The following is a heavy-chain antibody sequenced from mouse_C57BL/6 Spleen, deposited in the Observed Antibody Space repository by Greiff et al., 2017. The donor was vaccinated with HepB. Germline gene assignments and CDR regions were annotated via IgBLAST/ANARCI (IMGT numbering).Heavy chain of an antibody. Sequence: EVMLVESGGGLVKPGGSLKLSCAASGFTFSSYAMSWVRQTPEKRLEWVATISDGGSYTYYPDNVKGRFTISRDNAKNNLYLQMSHLKSEDTAMYYCARDGNDGSSYGYFDVWGTGTTVTVSS. CDR2: ISDGGSYT. D-gene: IGHD1-1*01. CDR1: GFTFSSYA. V-gene: IGHV5-4*01. CDR3: ARDGNDGSSYGYFDV. J-gene: IGHJ1*03.